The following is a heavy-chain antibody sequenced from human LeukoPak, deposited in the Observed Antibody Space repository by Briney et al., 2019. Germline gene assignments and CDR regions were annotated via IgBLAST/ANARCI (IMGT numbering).Heavy chain of an antibody. J-gene: IGHJ4*02. CDR3: ARDLRLEGYSYGYNY. D-gene: IGHD5-18*01. CDR2: TYHSGST. CDR1: GGSISSGDFY. Sequence: PSETLSLTCTVSGGSISSGDFYWSWIRQPPGKGLEWIGYTYHSGSTYYNPSLKSRVTISVDRSKNQFSLKLSSVTAADTAVYYCARDLRLEGYSYGYNYWGQGTLVTVSS. V-gene: IGHV4-30-2*01.